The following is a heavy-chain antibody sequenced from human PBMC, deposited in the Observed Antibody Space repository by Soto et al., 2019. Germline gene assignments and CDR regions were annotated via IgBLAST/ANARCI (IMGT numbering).Heavy chain of an antibody. D-gene: IGHD6-13*01. Sequence: QVQLVESGGGVVQPGRSLRLSCAASGFTFSSYGMHWVRQAPGKGLEWVAVISYDGSNKYYADSVKGRFTISRDNSKNTLYLQMNSLRAEDTGVYYCAKEYRGSSSWYGNYYYGRDVWGQGTTVTVSS. CDR2: ISYDGSNK. J-gene: IGHJ6*02. CDR1: GFTFSSYG. CDR3: AKEYRGSSSWYGNYYYGRDV. V-gene: IGHV3-30*18.